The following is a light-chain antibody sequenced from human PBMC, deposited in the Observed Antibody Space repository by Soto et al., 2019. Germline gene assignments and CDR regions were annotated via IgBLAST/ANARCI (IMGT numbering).Light chain of an antibody. V-gene: IGKV3D-20*02. CDR2: GTS. Sequence: EIVLTQSPGTLSLSPGERATLPCRASQSVKSSYLAWYQHKPGQAPRLLIYGTSSRATGIPPRFSGSGSGTDFTLTISSLEPEDSAVYYCQQRHMWPITFGQGTRLENK. CDR1: QSVKSSY. J-gene: IGKJ5*01. CDR3: QQRHMWPIT.